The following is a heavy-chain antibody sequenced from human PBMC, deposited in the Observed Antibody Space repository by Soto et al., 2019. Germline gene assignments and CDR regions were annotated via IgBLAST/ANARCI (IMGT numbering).Heavy chain of an antibody. D-gene: IGHD2-15*01. J-gene: IGHJ3*01. CDR1: GGYIVSGGYS. Sequence: TLSLTCAVSGGYIVSGGYSWSWIRQPPGKGLEWIGTAYPRGSTYYDPSLKSRVTISLDLSKNQFSLNLNSVTAADTAVYYCASRRHGGSTSGAGAGMASVSIVRDNSKTTRYLQMSCLIAGDMNVKYSADRKNCSCGSRQPSDSFLFWCQGPMLT. CDR2: AYPRGST. V-gene: IGHV4-30-2*01. CDR3: ASRRHGGSTSGAGAGMASVSIVRDNSKTTRYLQMSCLIAGDMNVKYSADRKNCSCGSRQPSDSFLF.